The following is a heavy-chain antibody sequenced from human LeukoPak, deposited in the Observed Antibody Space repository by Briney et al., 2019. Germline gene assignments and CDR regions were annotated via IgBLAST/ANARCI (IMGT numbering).Heavy chain of an antibody. CDR2: IWYDGSNK. Sequence: GGSLRLSCAASGFTFSSYGMHWVRQAPGKGLEWVAVIWYDGSNKYYADSVKGRFTISRDNSKNTLYLQMNSLRAEDTAVYYCAKRLGTYSSSPHGGYDAFDIWGQGTMVTVSS. CDR3: AKRLGTYSSSPHGGYDAFDI. V-gene: IGHV3-30*02. CDR1: GFTFSSYG. D-gene: IGHD6-13*01. J-gene: IGHJ3*02.